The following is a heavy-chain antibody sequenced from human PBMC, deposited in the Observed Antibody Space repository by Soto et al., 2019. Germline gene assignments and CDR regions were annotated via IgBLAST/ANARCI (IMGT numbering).Heavy chain of an antibody. D-gene: IGHD2-15*01. V-gene: IGHV3-48*03. CDR2: TSSSGATI. Sequence: LRLSCTASGFSFSNYEMNWVRQTPGKGLDWVSYTSSSGATIYYSASVKGRFTISRDNAKNSLYLQMNSLRVEDTALYYCVGRGSYLDYWGQGTLVTVSS. CDR3: VGRGSYLDY. J-gene: IGHJ4*02. CDR1: GFSFSNYE.